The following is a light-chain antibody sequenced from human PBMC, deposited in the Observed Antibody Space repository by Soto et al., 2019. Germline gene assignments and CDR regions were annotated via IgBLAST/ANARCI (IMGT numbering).Light chain of an antibody. CDR3: SSYTSSSTLGV. J-gene: IGLJ1*01. V-gene: IGLV2-14*03. CDR2: DVT. Sequence: QSVLTQPASVSGSPGQSITISCTGTSSDVGGYNYVSWYQQHPGKAPKLLIYDVTYRPSGVSNRFSGSKSGNTASLTISGLQAEDEADYYCSSYTSSSTLGVFGTGTKLTVL. CDR1: SSDVGGYNY.